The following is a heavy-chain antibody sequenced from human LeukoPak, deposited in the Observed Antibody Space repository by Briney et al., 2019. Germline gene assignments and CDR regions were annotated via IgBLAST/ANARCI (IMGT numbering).Heavy chain of an antibody. CDR2: IIPIFGTA. Sequence: SAKVSCKASGGTFSSYAISWVRQAPGQGLEWMGRIIPIFGTANYAQKFQGRVTITTDESTSTAYMELSSLRPEDTAVYYCARDHDYGGNLDYWGQGTLVTVSS. V-gene: IGHV1-69*05. J-gene: IGHJ4*02. D-gene: IGHD4-23*01. CDR3: ARDHDYGGNLDY. CDR1: GGTFSSYA.